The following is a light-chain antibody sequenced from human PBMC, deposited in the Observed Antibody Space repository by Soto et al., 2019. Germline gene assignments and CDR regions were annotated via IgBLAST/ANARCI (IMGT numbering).Light chain of an antibody. CDR2: GVY. J-gene: IGKJ1*01. CDR1: QSVSSN. Sequence: EIVMTQSPTILSVSPGERATLSCRASQSVSSNLAGYQQKPGQPPRLLMYGVYTRAPATQARSSGSGSGTKFTPNDSGLQYDDTDVYNYRQLNKWPPWRCGKGPMVEFK. CDR3: RQLNKWPPWR. V-gene: IGKV3D-15*01.